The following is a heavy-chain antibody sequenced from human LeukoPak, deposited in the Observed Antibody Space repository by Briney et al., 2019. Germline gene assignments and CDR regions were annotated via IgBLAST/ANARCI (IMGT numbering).Heavy chain of an antibody. V-gene: IGHV4-59*01. J-gene: IGHJ4*02. CDR1: GGSISTYY. CDR3: ARRSPITPNYFDY. CDR2: IDYSGST. D-gene: IGHD1-14*01. Sequence: SETLSLTCTVSGGSISTYYWTWIRQPPGKRLEWIGYIDYSGSTNYNPSLKSRVTISVDTSKNQFYLKLRSVTAADTAMYYCARRSPITPNYFDYWGQGTLVTVSS.